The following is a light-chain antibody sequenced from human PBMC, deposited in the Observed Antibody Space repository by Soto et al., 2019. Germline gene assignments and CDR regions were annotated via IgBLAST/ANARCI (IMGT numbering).Light chain of an antibody. V-gene: IGKV3-11*01. CDR3: QQRSDWPWT. Sequence: EIVLTKYPATLALSPGEKATLSCSASQSVSSYLAWYQRKPGQALRLLMYEASXXATGIPARFSGGGSGTDFTLTISSLEPEDFAVYYCQQRSDWPWTFGQGTKVDIK. J-gene: IGKJ1*01. CDR1: QSVSSY. CDR2: EAS.